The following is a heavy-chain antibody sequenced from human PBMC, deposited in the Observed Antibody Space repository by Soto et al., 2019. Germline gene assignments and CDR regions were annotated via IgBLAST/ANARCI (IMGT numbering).Heavy chain of an antibody. CDR2: ISAKNGDT. J-gene: IGHJ4*02. CDR3: ARDPPETPSDY. V-gene: IGHV1-18*01. Sequence: QVQLVQSGADVKKPGASVRVSCKASGYTFTDYGITWVRQAPGQGLEWMGWISAKNGDTNLAQKFRGRVTLTTDTSTGTAYMVLRSLTPDDTAVHYCARDPPETPSDYWGQGTLVTVSS. CDR1: GYTFTDYG.